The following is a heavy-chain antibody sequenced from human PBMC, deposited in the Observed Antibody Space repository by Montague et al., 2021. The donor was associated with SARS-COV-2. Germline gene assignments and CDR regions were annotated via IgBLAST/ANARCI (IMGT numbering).Heavy chain of an antibody. CDR3: ARTSASSDY. D-gene: IGHD1-26*01. V-gene: IGHV6-1*01. CDR2: TYYRSKWYN. Sequence: CAISGDSVSRNSAAWNWIRQSPSRGLEWLGRTYYRSKWYNDHAVSVKGRITINPDTSKNQISLQLNSVTPEDAAVYYCARTSASSDYWGQGTLVTVSS. CDR1: GDSVSRNSAA. J-gene: IGHJ4*02.